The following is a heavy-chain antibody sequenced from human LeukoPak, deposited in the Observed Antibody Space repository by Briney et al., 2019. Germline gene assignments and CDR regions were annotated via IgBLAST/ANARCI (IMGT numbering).Heavy chain of an antibody. CDR3: ARDAAIYGNGAYYYLW. CDR2: IIPIFGTA. CDR1: GGTFIRYA. D-gene: IGHD3-22*01. Sequence: GASVKVSCKASGGTFIRYAISWVRQARGQELEWMGGIIPIFGTANYAQKFQGRVTITADESTTTAYMDLSRLTSDDTAVYYCARDAAIYGNGAYYYLWWGQGTLVTVSS. V-gene: IGHV1-69*13. J-gene: IGHJ4*02.